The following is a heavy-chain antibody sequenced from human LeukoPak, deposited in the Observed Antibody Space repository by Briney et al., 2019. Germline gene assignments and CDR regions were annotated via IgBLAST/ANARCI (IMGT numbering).Heavy chain of an antibody. CDR1: GGSISSSSYY. D-gene: IGHD3-10*02. J-gene: IGHJ5*02. CDR3: ASQCSGSYFNCFDP. Sequence: PSETLSLTCTVSGGSISSSSYYWGWIRQPPGKGLEWIGSMYYSGSPHYNPSLKSRVTISVDTSKNQFSLKLSSVTAADTAVYYCASQCSGSYFNCFDPWGQGTLVTVSS. CDR2: MYYSGSP. V-gene: IGHV4-39*01.